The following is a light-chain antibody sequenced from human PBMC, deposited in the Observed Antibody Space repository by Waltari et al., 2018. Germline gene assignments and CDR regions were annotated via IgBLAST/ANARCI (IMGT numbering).Light chain of an antibody. CDR2: ANK. J-gene: IGLJ3*02. Sequence: QSVLTQPPSVSAAPGQKVTIPCSGSSANLENNYVSWYHHLPGTAPKVLSYANKKRPSGIPDRFSGSKSGASATLGISGLQTGDEADYYCGTWDSSLSAWVFGGGTKLTVL. CDR1: SANLENNY. V-gene: IGLV1-51*01. CDR3: GTWDSSLSAWV.